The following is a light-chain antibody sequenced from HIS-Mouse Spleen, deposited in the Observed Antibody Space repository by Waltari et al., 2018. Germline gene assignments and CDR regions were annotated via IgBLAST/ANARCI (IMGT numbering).Light chain of an antibody. CDR3: QVWDSSSDHVV. CDR2: DDS. J-gene: IGLJ2*01. V-gene: IGLV3-21*03. Sequence: SYVLTQPPSVSVAPGKTARITCGGNNTGRKSVHWYQQKPGQAPVRVVDDDSDRPSGIPERFSGSNSGNTATLTISRVEAGDEANYYCQVWDSSSDHVVFGGGTKLTVL. CDR1: NTGRKS.